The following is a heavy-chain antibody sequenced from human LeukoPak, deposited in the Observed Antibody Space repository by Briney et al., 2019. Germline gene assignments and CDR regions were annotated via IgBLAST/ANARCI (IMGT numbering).Heavy chain of an antibody. CDR1: GFTFTTYG. CDR2: IGYDESNK. CDR3: AKDQGYSQDY. Sequence: GALRLSCAASGFTFTTYGIHWVRQAPGKGLEWVAFIGYDESNKYYADSAKGRFTISRENSKNTLYLQMNSLRAEDTGVYYCAKDQGYSQDYWGQGTLVTVPS. D-gene: IGHD5-18*01. J-gene: IGHJ4*02. V-gene: IGHV3-30*02.